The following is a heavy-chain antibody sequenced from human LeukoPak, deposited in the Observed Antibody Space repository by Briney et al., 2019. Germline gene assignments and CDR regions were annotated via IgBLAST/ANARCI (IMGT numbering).Heavy chain of an antibody. Sequence: PSETLSLTCTVSGGSISSYYWSWIRQPPGKGLEWIGYIYYSGSTNYNPSLQSRVTISVDTSKNQFSLKLSSVTAADTAVYYGAKEGYYYGSGIDYYYYYMDVWGKGTTVTVSS. CDR3: AKEGYYYGSGIDYYYYYMDV. D-gene: IGHD3-10*01. CDR2: IYYSGST. J-gene: IGHJ6*03. CDR1: GGSISSYY. V-gene: IGHV4-59*01.